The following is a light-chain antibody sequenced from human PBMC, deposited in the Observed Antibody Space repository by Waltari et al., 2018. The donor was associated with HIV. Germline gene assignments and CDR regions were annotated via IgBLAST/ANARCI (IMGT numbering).Light chain of an antibody. CDR3: SSYAGSNNRWV. CDR1: SSDVGGYNY. V-gene: IGLV2-8*01. CDR2: EVS. J-gene: IGLJ3*02. Sequence: QSALTQPPSASGSPGQSVTISCTGTSSDVGGYNYVSWYQHHPGKAPKLMIYEVSKRPSGVPDRFSGSKSGSTASLTVSGLQAEDEAYYSCSSYAGSNNRWVFGGGTKLTAL.